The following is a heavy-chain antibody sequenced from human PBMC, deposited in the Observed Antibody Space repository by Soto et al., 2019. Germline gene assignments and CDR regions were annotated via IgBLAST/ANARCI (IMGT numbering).Heavy chain of an antibody. CDR1: EFILDTYA. V-gene: IGHV3-23*01. Sequence: EVRLLESGGGLVQPGDSLRLSCTASEFILDTYAMTWVRHTPGKGLEWVSAISGSGGRTYYADSVKGRFTISRDLSKNTVHLRMSSLRVEDTATYYCAKAVHFDFWSGYTNWFDAWGQGALVTVSS. CDR3: AKAVHFDFWSGYTNWFDA. CDR2: ISGSGGRT. D-gene: IGHD3-3*01. J-gene: IGHJ5*02.